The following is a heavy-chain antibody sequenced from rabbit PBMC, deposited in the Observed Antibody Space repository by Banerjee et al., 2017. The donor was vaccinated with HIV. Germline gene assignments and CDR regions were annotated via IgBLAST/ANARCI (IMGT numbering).Heavy chain of an antibody. CDR2: IDIGSSGFT. CDR1: GFDFSDYG. J-gene: IGHJ6*01. Sequence: QEQLVESGGGLVQPGGSLKLSCKASGFDFSDYGMSWVRQAPGKGLEWIGYIDIGSSGFTYFASWAKGRFTISKTSSTTVNMQMTSMTAADTATYFCARDTSSSFSSYGMALWGPGTLVTVS. V-gene: IGHV1S45*01. D-gene: IGHD1-1*01. CDR3: ARDTSSSFSSYGMAL.